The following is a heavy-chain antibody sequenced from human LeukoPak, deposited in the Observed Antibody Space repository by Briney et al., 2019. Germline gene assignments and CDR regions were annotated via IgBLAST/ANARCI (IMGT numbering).Heavy chain of an antibody. V-gene: IGHV3-30*02. CDR1: GFTFSNYG. CDR3: AKRMSYYDSSPADY. J-gene: IGHJ4*02. Sequence: GGSLRLSCAASGFTFSNYGMHWVRQAPGKGLEWVAFTRYDGSNRYYADSVKGRFTISRDNFKNTLYLQMNSLRDDDTAIYYCAKRMSYYDSSPADYWGQGTMVTVSS. CDR2: TRYDGSNR. D-gene: IGHD3-22*01.